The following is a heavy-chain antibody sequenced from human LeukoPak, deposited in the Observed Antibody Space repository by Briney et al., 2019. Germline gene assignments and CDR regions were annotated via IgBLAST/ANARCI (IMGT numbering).Heavy chain of an antibody. V-gene: IGHV3-7*05. D-gene: IGHD2-21*02. Sequence: GGSLRLSCAASGFTFSTYWMTWVRQAPGKGLEWVANIKKDGSEKYYVDSVKGRFTISRDNAKNSLYLQMNSLRAEDTAVYYCARKRCGGDCPFDYWGQGTLVTVSS. J-gene: IGHJ4*02. CDR3: ARKRCGGDCPFDY. CDR2: IKKDGSEK. CDR1: GFTFSTYW.